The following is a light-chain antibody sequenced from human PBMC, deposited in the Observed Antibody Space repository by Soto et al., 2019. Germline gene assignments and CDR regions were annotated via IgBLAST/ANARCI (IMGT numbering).Light chain of an antibody. J-gene: IGLJ1*01. CDR1: SSDVGGYVY. Sequence: QSALTQPASVSGSPGQSITISCTGTSSDVGGYVYVSWYQHHPGKAPKLMIYDVTYRPSGVSNRFSGSKSGNTASLTISGLQADDEADYYCSSYTYSNSIGVFGTGTKLTVL. V-gene: IGLV2-14*03. CDR3: SSYTYSNSIGV. CDR2: DVT.